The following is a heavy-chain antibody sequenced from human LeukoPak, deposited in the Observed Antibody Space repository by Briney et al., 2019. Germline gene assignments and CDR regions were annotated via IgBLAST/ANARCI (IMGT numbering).Heavy chain of an antibody. Sequence: GGSLRLSCAASGFTFSGYSMNWVRQAPGKGLEWVSYISSSSSTIYYADSVKGRFTISRDNSKSTVYLQMNSLRVEDAAVYYCSKDLTSDFGGDLDPWGQGTLVTVSS. D-gene: IGHD3-10*01. CDR3: SKDLTSDFGGDLDP. CDR1: GFTFSGYS. CDR2: ISSSSSTI. J-gene: IGHJ5*02. V-gene: IGHV3-48*01.